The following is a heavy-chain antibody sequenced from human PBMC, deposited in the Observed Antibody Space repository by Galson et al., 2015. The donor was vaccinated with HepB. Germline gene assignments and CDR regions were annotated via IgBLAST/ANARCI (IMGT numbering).Heavy chain of an antibody. D-gene: IGHD6-13*01. CDR3: AANFPGYSSSWYNSKYYYYMDV. Sequence: SVKVSCKASGGTFSSYAISWVRQAPGQGLEWMGGIIPILGIANYAQKFQGRVTITADKSTSTAYMELSSLRSEDTAVYYCAANFPGYSSSWYNSKYYYYMDVWGKGTTVTVSS. V-gene: IGHV1-69*10. CDR2: IIPILGIA. CDR1: GGTFSSYA. J-gene: IGHJ6*03.